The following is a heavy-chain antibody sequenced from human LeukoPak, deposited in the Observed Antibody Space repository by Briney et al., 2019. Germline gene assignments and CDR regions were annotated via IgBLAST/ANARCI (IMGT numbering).Heavy chain of an antibody. CDR3: ARTLSSQWLPSHFDY. Sequence: SETLSLTCAVSGGSISSSNWWSWVRQPPGKGLEWIGEIYHSGSTNYNPSLKSRVTISVDKSKNQFSLKLSSVTAADTAVYYCARTLSSQWLPSHFDYWGQGTLVTVSS. D-gene: IGHD6-19*01. CDR2: IYHSGST. J-gene: IGHJ4*02. CDR1: GGSISSSNW. V-gene: IGHV4-4*02.